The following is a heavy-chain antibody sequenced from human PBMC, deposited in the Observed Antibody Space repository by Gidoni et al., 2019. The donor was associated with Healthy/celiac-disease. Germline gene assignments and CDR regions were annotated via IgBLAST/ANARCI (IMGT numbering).Heavy chain of an antibody. CDR3: ARQLGTWEGLDY. D-gene: IGHD1-26*01. CDR2: IYYSGST. J-gene: IGHJ4*02. Sequence: QVQLQESGPGLVKPSETLSLTCTVSGGSISSYYWSWIRQPPGKGLEWIGYIYYSGSTNYNPSLKSRVTISVDTSKNQFSLKLSSVTAADTAVYYCARQLGTWEGLDYWGQGTLVTVSS. V-gene: IGHV4-59*08. CDR1: GGSISSYY.